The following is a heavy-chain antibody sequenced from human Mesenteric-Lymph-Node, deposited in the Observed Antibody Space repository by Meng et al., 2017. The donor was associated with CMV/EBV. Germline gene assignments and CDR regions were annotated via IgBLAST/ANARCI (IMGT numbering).Heavy chain of an antibody. Sequence: GGSLRLSCAASGFTFNDYAMLWVRQAPGKGLEWVAYVRFDGPIKYYAGSVKGRFTISRDNSKNTIYLQMNSLRVEGTAIYYCAKHLPLRSITGKDGGVDYWGQGTLVTVSS. CDR1: GFTFNDYA. J-gene: IGHJ4*02. D-gene: IGHD1-20*01. CDR2: VRFDGPIK. V-gene: IGHV3-30*02. CDR3: AKHLPLRSITGKDGGVDY.